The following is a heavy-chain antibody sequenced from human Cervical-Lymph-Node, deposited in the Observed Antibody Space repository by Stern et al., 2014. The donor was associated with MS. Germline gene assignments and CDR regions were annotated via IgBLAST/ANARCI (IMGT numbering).Heavy chain of an antibody. CDR3: VREDLCHYHYAMDV. D-gene: IGHD2-2*01. J-gene: IGHJ6*02. Sequence: QVQLVQSGSELKKPGASVKVSCKASGYTFTRYSINWVRQAPGQGLEWMGWVNINTGNPTYAQGFTGRFVFSLNTSVSTAYLQISSLKAEDTAVYYCVREDLCHYHYAMDVWGQGTTVTVSS. CDR1: GYTFTRYS. CDR2: VNINTGNP. V-gene: IGHV7-4-1*02.